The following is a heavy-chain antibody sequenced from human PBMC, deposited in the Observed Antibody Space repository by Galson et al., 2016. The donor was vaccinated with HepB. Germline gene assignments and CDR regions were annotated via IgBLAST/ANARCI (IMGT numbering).Heavy chain of an antibody. D-gene: IGHD1-7*01. CDR3: ARDGGLGTPFDC. CDR1: GFTFSSYW. J-gene: IGHJ4*02. CDR2: IRND. V-gene: IGHV3-74*01. Sequence: SLRLSCAASGFTFSSYWIHWARQAPGKGLEWVSRIRNDETTSVIGRFTISRDNAKNTLYLEMNSLRAEDTAVYYCARDGGLGTPFDCWGQGTLVTVSS.